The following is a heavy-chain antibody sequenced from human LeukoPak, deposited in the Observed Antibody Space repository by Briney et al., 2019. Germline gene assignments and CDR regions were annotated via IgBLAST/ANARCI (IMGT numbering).Heavy chain of an antibody. CDR2: IWYDGSNK. J-gene: IGHJ5*02. CDR3: ARDREQTTVTTGGFYP. CDR1: GFTFSSYG. V-gene: IGHV3-33*01. Sequence: GGCLRLSCAASGFTFSSYGMHWVRQAPEKGRGWVAVIWYDGSNKYYTDSVKGRFTISTDTSQKTLYLQMNSMRAEDTAVYYCARDREQTTVTTGGFYPWGQGTLVTVSS. D-gene: IGHD4-17*01.